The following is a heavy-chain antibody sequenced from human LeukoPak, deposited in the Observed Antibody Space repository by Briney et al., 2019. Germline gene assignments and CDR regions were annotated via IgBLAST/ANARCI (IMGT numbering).Heavy chain of an antibody. J-gene: IGHJ6*03. CDR2: ISSSSSYI. V-gene: IGHV3-21*01. CDR3: ARGGLRVPYYYYMDV. D-gene: IGHD3-10*01. Sequence: GGSLRLSCAASGFTFSSYSMNWVRQAPGKGLEWVSSISSSSSYIYYADSVKGRFTISRDNAKNSLYLQMNSLRAEDTAVYYCARGGLRVPYYYYMDVWGKGTTVTVSS. CDR1: GFTFSSYS.